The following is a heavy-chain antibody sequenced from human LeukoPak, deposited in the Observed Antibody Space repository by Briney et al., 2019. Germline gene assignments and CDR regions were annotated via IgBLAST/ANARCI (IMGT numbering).Heavy chain of an antibody. J-gene: IGHJ4*02. CDR1: GFTFSSYW. CDR3: ARDTYGDYGVGFDY. CDR2: IKQDGSEK. V-gene: IGHV3-7*01. D-gene: IGHD4-17*01. Sequence: GGSLRLSCAASGFTFSSYWMSWVRQAPGKGLEWVANIKQDGSEKYYVDSVKGRFTISRDNSKNTLYLQMNSLRAEDTAVYYCARDTYGDYGVGFDYWGQGTLVTVSS.